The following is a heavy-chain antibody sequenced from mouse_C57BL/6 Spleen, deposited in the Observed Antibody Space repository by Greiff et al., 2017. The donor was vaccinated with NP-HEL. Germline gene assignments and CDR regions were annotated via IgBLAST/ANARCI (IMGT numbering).Heavy chain of an antibody. CDR2: IYPGDGDT. CDR1: GYAFSSYW. CDR3: ARGRDYNYYAMDY. Sequence: QVQLKESGAELVKPGASVKISCKASGYAFSSYWMNWVKQRPGKGLEWIGQIYPGDGDTNYNGKFKGKATLTADKSSSTAYMQLSSLTSEDSAVYFCARGRDYNYYAMDYWGQGTSVTVSS. D-gene: IGHD2-4*01. V-gene: IGHV1-80*01. J-gene: IGHJ4*01.